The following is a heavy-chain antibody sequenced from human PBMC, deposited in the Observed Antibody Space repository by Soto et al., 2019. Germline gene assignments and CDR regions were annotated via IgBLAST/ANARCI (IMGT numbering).Heavy chain of an antibody. CDR2: IWYDGSKK. V-gene: IGHV3-33*03. Sequence: GGSLRLSCAASGFPFSSYGMHWVRQAPGKGLDWVGVIWYDGSKKDYAESVKGRFTISRDNSKNMLYLQMNSLRADDTAVYYCASSINWGQGTLVTVSS. CDR3: ASSIN. CDR1: GFPFSSYG. J-gene: IGHJ4*02.